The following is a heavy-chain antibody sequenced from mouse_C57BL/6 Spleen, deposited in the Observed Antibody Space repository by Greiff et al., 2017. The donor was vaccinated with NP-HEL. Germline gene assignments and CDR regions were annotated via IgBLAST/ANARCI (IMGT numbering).Heavy chain of an antibody. D-gene: IGHD2-4*01. V-gene: IGHV1-19*01. CDR3: ARFSYDYEMDY. Sequence: VQLKQSGPVLVKPGASVKMSCKASGYTFTDYYMNWVKQSHGKSLEWIGVINPYNGGTSYNQKFKGKATLTVDKSSSTAYMELNSLTSEDSAVYYCARFSYDYEMDYWGQGTSVTVSS. J-gene: IGHJ4*01. CDR2: INPYNGGT. CDR1: GYTFTDYY.